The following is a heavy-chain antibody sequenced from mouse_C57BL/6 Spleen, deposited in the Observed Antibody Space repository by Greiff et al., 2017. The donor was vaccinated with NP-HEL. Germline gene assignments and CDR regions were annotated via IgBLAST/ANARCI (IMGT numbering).Heavy chain of an antibody. D-gene: IGHD2-4*01. CDR2: ISSGGSYT. CDR1: GFTFSSYG. Sequence: EVKVVESGGDLVKPGGSLKLSCAASGFTFSSYGMSWVRQTPDKRLEWVATISSGGSYTYYPDSVKGRFTISRDNAKNTLYLQMSSLKTEDTAMYSCESRDYDYDNGYYFDYWGQGTTLTVSS. J-gene: IGHJ2*01. CDR3: ESRDYDYDNGYYFDY. V-gene: IGHV5-6*02.